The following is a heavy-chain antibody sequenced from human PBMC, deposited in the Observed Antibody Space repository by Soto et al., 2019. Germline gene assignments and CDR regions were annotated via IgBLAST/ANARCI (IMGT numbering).Heavy chain of an antibody. CDR1: GYIFTNYD. D-gene: IGHD3-3*01. CDR3: ARAGWSYDFWSGYSIGYRSHYFDY. Sequence: ASVKVSCKASGYIFTNYDINWVRHATGQGLEWMGWMNPNSGNTNYAQKFQGRVTMTTDTSMSTAYMELSSLRSDDTAVYYCARAGWSYDFWSGYSIGYRSHYFDYWGQGTLVTVSS. CDR2: MNPNSGNT. V-gene: IGHV1-8*01. J-gene: IGHJ4*02.